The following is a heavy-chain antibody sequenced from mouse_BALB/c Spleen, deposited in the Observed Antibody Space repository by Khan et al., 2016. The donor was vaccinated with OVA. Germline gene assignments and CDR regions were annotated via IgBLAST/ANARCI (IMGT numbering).Heavy chain of an antibody. CDR2: ISYSGST. J-gene: IGHJ2*01. CDR3: ARSKMAN. Sequence: EVQLQESGPGLVKPSQSLSLTCTVTGYSITSDYAWNWIRQFPGNQLEWMGYISYSGSTSYNPSLKSRISITRDTSKNQSFLQLNSVTTEDTATYYCARSKMANWGQGTTLTVSS. CDR1: GYSITSDYA. V-gene: IGHV3-2*02.